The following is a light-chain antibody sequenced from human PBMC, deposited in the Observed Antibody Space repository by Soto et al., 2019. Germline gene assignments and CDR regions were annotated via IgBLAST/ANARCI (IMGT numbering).Light chain of an antibody. J-gene: IGKJ1*01. CDR1: QYISTW. V-gene: IGKV1-5*01. Sequence: DIQMTQSPSTLSASVGDRVTITCRSRQYISTWLAWYQQKPGKAHKVLIYDASSLESGVPSRFSGSGSGTEFTLTISSLQPDDFATYYCQQYNSYSWTFGQGTKVEIK. CDR2: DAS. CDR3: QQYNSYSWT.